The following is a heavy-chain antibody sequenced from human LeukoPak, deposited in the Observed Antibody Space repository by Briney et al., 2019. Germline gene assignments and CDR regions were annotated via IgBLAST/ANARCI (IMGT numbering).Heavy chain of an antibody. CDR3: ARDKSYGDSEDY. V-gene: IGHV3-53*01. D-gene: IGHD4-17*01. CDR2: IYSGSST. Sequence: EGSLRLSCAASGFTASSNYMSWVRQAPGKGLEWVSVIYSGSSTYYADSVKGRFTISRDNSKNTLYLQMNSLRAEDTAVYYCARDKSYGDSEDYWGQGTLVTVSS. CDR1: GFTASSNY. J-gene: IGHJ4*02.